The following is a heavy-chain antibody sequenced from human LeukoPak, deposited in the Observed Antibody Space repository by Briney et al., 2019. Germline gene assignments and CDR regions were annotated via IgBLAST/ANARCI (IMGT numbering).Heavy chain of an antibody. J-gene: IGHJ4*02. V-gene: IGHV3-23*01. CDR1: GFTFSNYA. CDR2: ITSTGNTA. Sequence: GGSLRLSCAASGFTFSNYAMSWVRQAPGRGLEWVSSITSTGNTAHYADSVKGRFTMSRDNSKNTLYLQMDSLRAGDTALYYCAKDRPNYYGSGAYYKRNGDYWGQGTLVTVSS. D-gene: IGHD3-10*01. CDR3: AKDRPNYYGSGAYYKRNGDY.